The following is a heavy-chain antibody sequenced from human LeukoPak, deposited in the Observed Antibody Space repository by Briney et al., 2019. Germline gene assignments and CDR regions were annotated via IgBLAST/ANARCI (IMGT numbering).Heavy chain of an antibody. J-gene: IGHJ4*02. CDR1: GFTFGSYG. CDR3: AKDGNTVTIFDY. V-gene: IGHV3-30*18. D-gene: IGHD4-17*01. Sequence: GRSLRLSCAASGFTFGSYGMHWVRQAPGKGLEWVAVVSFDGRTKYYAGSVKGRFTISRDNSQNTLYLQMNSPRAEDTAVYYCAKDGNTVTIFDYWGRGTLVTVSS. CDR2: VSFDGRTK.